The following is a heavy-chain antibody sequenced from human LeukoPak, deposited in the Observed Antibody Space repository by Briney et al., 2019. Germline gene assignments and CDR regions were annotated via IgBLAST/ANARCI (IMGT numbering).Heavy chain of an antibody. CDR3: AAGGGHPRGLRLQQ. J-gene: IGHJ1*01. V-gene: IGHV4-34*01. CDR1: GGSFSGYY. D-gene: IGHD1-26*01. CDR2: INHSGST. Sequence: SETLSLTCAVYGGSFSGYYWSWIRQPPGKGLEWIGEINHSGSTNYNPSLKSRVTISVDTSKNQFPLKLSSVTAADTAVYYCAAGGGHPRGLRLQQWGQGTLVTVSS.